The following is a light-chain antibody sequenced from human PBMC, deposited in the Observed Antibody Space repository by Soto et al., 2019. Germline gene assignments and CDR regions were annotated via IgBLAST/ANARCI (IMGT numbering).Light chain of an antibody. CDR2: GAS. J-gene: IGKJ4*01. CDR1: QNINCN. Sequence: ETLMTQSPATLSASPGERVTLSCRASQNINCNLAWYQQKPGQAPRVLIYGASSRASRIPDRFSGSGSGTDFTLTIIRLEHDDFAFYYCQQYHNWPPLTFGGGTRVEIK. V-gene: IGKV3D-15*01. CDR3: QQYHNWPPLT.